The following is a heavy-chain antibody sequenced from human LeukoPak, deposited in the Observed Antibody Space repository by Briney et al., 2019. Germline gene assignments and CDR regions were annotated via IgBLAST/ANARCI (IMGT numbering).Heavy chain of an antibody. J-gene: IGHJ4*02. D-gene: IGHD2-15*01. Sequence: GRSLRLSCAASGFTFSSFAMHWVRQAPGKGLEWVAVISIDGSNQHYEDSVGGRFTISRDSSKNTLHLQMNSLRAEDTAVYYCAKEGGGSDRSSFDSWGQGTLVTVSS. CDR2: ISIDGSNQ. V-gene: IGHV3-30*18. CDR3: AKEGGGSDRSSFDS. CDR1: GFTFSSFA.